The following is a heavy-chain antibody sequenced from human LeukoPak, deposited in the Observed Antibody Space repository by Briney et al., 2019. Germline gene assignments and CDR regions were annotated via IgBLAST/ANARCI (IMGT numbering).Heavy chain of an antibody. V-gene: IGHV4-39*07. CDR3: ASSRGVTGKDNWFDP. J-gene: IGHJ5*02. CDR1: GGSISSSSYY. D-gene: IGHD2-21*02. CDR2: IYYSGST. Sequence: TSETLSLTCTVSGGSISSSSYYWGWIRQPPGKGLEWIGSIYYSGSTYYNPSLKSRVTISVDTSKNQFSLKLSSVTAADTAVYYCASSRGVTGKDNWFDPWGQGTLVTVSS.